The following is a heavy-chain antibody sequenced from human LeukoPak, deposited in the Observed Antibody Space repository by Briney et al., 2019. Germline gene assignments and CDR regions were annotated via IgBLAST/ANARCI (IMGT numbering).Heavy chain of an antibody. J-gene: IGHJ5*02. CDR1: GGSISSHY. CDR3: ARANSTWFDP. D-gene: IGHD5/OR15-5a*01. Sequence: PSETLSLTCTVSGGSISSHYWSWIRQPPGKGLEWIGYIYYSGCTNYNPSLKSRVTISVDTSKNQFSLKLSSVTAADTAVYYCARANSTWFDPWGQGTLVTVSS. V-gene: IGHV4-59*11. CDR2: IYYSGCT.